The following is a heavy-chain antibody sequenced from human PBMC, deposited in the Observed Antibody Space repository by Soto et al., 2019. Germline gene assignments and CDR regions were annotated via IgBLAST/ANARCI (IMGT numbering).Heavy chain of an antibody. Sequence: PSETLCLTCTVSGGSISSGGYYCSWIRQHPGKGLEWIGYIYYSGSTYYNPSLKSRVSISVDTSKNQFSLKLSSVTAADTAVYYCALSLGDPSRLHFDYWGQGTLVT. CDR2: IYYSGST. J-gene: IGHJ4*02. CDR3: ALSLGDPSRLHFDY. V-gene: IGHV4-31*03. D-gene: IGHD3-16*01. CDR1: GGSISSGGYY.